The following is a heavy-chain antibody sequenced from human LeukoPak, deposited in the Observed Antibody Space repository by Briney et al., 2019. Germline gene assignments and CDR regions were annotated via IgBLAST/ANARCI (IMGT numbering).Heavy chain of an antibody. CDR1: GYTFTSND. V-gene: IGHV1-46*01. CDR3: ARFASLYSRSWYYAFDI. D-gene: IGHD6-13*01. Sequence: GASVTVSCKASGYTFTSNDIHWVRQAPGQGLEWMGIINPSGGSTSYAQKFQGRVTMTRDTSTSTVYMELSSLRSEDTAVYYCARFASLYSRSWYYAFDIWGQGTMVTVSS. J-gene: IGHJ3*02. CDR2: INPSGGST.